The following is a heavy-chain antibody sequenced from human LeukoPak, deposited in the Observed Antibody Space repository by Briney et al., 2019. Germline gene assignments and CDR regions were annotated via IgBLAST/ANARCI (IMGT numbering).Heavy chain of an antibody. CDR3: ARDAIPYDFWSGYYVNWFDP. Sequence: GASVKVSCKASVYTFTGYYMHWVRQAPGPGLEWMGWINPNSGCTNYAQKFQGRVTMTRGTSIRAAYMDLSRLRSDDTAVYYCARDAIPYDFWSGYYVNWFDPWGQGTLVTVSS. D-gene: IGHD3-3*01. CDR1: VYTFTGYY. J-gene: IGHJ5*02. CDR2: INPNSGCT. V-gene: IGHV1-2*02.